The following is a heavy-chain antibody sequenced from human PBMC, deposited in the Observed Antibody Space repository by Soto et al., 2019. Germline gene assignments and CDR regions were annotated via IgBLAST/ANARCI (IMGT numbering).Heavy chain of an antibody. Sequence: SETLSLTCTVSGGSISDYYWIWIRQPPGKGLEWIGYVYYTGRSARYNPSLKSRATISVDTSKNQFSLSMNSVTAADTAVYYCARVSNEYGGNGGFDYWGQGTLVTVSS. D-gene: IGHD4-17*01. CDR1: GGSISDYY. J-gene: IGHJ4*02. CDR2: VYYTGRSA. V-gene: IGHV4-59*01. CDR3: ARVSNEYGGNGGFDY.